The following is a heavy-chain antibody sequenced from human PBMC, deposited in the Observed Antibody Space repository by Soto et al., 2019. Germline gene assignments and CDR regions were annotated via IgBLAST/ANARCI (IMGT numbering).Heavy chain of an antibody. D-gene: IGHD3-22*01. Sequence: SVKVSCKASGGTFSSYAISWVRQAPGQGLEWMGGIIPIFGTANYAQKFQGRVTITADESTSTAYMELSSLRSEDTAVYYCARVTPPNYYDSSGYYLYWGQGTLVTVS. J-gene: IGHJ4*02. CDR2: IIPIFGTA. CDR1: GGTFSSYA. CDR3: ARVTPPNYYDSSGYYLY. V-gene: IGHV1-69*13.